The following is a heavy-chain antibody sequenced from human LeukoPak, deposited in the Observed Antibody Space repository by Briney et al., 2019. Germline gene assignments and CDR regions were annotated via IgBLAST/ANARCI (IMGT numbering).Heavy chain of an antibody. V-gene: IGHV4-4*07. D-gene: IGHD6-13*01. Sequence: PETLSLTCSVSGGSINSYHWSWIRQPAGKGLEWIGRISDSGRTNYSPSLKSRVTMSADTSKNRISLRLSSATAADTAVYYCGKAATGTRNAFDIWGQGTMVTVSS. CDR1: GGSINSYH. J-gene: IGHJ3*02. CDR2: ISDSGRT. CDR3: GKAATGTRNAFDI.